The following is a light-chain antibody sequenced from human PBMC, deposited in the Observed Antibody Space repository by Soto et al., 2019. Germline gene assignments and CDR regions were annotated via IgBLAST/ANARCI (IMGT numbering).Light chain of an antibody. J-gene: IGKJ1*01. CDR1: QSISIW. CDR3: QHWNDYSWT. CDR2: KTS. Sequence: DIHMTQSPSTLSASVGDRVTITCRACQSISIWLAWYQQKPGKAPNLLIYKTSSLETGVPSRFSGSGSGTEFTLTISSLQPDDFATYYCQHWNDYSWTFGQGTKVEVK. V-gene: IGKV1-5*03.